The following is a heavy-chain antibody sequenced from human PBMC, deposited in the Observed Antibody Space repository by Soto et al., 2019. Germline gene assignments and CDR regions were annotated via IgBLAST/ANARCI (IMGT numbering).Heavy chain of an antibody. CDR1: GFTFSSYG. Sequence: QVQLVESGGGVVQLGRSLRLSCAASGFTFSSYGMHWVRQAPGKGLEWVAVIWYDGSNKYYADSVKGRFTISRDNSKNTLYLQMNSLRAEDTAVYYCARDKFGSSSRPNWFDPWGQGTLVTVSS. D-gene: IGHD6-6*01. CDR3: ARDKFGSSSRPNWFDP. J-gene: IGHJ5*02. V-gene: IGHV3-33*01. CDR2: IWYDGSNK.